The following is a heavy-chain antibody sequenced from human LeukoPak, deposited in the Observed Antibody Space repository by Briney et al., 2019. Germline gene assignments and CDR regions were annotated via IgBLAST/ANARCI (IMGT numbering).Heavy chain of an antibody. CDR3: ASRLY. CDR2: INSDGSST. D-gene: IGHD3-16*01. Sequence: GGTLRLSCAASGFTFSSYWMHWVREPPGKGLVWVSRINSDGSSTGYADSVKGRFTISRDNAKNSLYLQMNSLRAEDTAVYYCASRLYWGQGTLVTVSS. J-gene: IGHJ4*02. CDR1: GFTFSSYW. V-gene: IGHV3-74*01.